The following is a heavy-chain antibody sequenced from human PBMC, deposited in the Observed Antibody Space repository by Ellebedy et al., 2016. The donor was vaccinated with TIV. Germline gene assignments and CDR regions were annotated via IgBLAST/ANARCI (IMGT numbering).Heavy chain of an antibody. CDR2: IKQDGSEK. J-gene: IGHJ4*02. V-gene: IGHV3-7*03. Sequence: GGSLRLXXAASGFTFSSYWMSWVRQAPGKGLEWVANIKQDGSEKYYVDSVKGRFTISRDNAKNSLYLQMNSLRAEDTAVYYCARYLAVAMSDYWGQGTLVTVSS. CDR1: GFTFSSYW. CDR3: ARYLAVAMSDY. D-gene: IGHD6-19*01.